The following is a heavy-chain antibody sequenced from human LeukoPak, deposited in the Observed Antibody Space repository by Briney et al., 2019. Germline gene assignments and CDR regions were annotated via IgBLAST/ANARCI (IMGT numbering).Heavy chain of an antibody. J-gene: IGHJ3*02. CDR2: LYSSGNI. CDR3: AGRSDSRKYHTHDAFDI. Sequence: PGGSLRLSCAASGFSVTNNYMGWVRQAPGKGLEWVSVLYSSGNILYEDSVEGRFSISRHNSKNTLYLQMDSLRPDDTALYFCAGRSDSRKYHTHDAFDIWGQGTMVTVSS. CDR1: GFSVTNNY. V-gene: IGHV3-53*04. D-gene: IGHD3-22*01.